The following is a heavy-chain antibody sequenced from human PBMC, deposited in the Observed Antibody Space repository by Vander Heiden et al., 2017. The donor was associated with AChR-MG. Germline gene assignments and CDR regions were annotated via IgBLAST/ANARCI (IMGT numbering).Heavy chain of an antibody. J-gene: IGHJ6*03. CDR3: ARVKTTVTHYYYYYMDV. CDR1: GFTFSSYA. Sequence: QVQLVESGGGVVQPGRSLRLSCAASGFTFSSYAMHWVRQAPGKGLEWVAVISYDGSNKYYADSVKGRFTISRDNSKNTLYLQMNSLRAEDTAVYYCARVKTTVTHYYYYYMDVWGKGTTVTVSS. D-gene: IGHD4-17*01. V-gene: IGHV3-30-3*01. CDR2: ISYDGSNK.